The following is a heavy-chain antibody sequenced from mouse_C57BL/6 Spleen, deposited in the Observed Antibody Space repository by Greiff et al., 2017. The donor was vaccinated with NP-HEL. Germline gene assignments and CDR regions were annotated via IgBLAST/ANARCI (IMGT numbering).Heavy chain of an antibody. J-gene: IGHJ2*01. Sequence: QVQLKQSGAELVRPGTSVKVSCKASGYAFTNYLIEWVKQRPGQGLEWIGVINPGSGGTNYNEKFKGKATLTADKSSSTAYMQLSSLTSEDSAVYFCAREGVATDYWGQGTTLTVSS. CDR2: INPGSGGT. CDR1: GYAFTNYL. D-gene: IGHD1-1*02. V-gene: IGHV1-54*01. CDR3: AREGVATDY.